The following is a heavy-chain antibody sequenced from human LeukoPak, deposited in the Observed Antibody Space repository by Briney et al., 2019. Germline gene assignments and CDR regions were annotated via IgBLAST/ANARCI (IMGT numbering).Heavy chain of an antibody. CDR2: ISYDGSNK. J-gene: IGHJ4*02. CDR1: GFTFSSYA. CDR3: ARDWRLGELSLDY. Sequence: PGRSLRLSCAASGFTFSSYAMHWVRQAPGKGLEWVAVISYDGSNKYYADSVKGRFTISRDNSKNTLYLQMNSLRAEDTAVYYCARDWRLGELSLDYWGQGTLVTVSS. D-gene: IGHD3-16*02. V-gene: IGHV3-30-3*01.